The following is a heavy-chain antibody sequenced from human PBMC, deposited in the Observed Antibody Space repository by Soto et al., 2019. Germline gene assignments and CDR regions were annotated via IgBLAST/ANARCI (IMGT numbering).Heavy chain of an antibody. J-gene: IGHJ6*02. CDR3: ARYSSSWHYYYGMDV. CDR2: ISSSSSTI. D-gene: IGHD6-13*01. CDR1: GFTFSSYS. Sequence: EVQLVESGGGLVQPGGSLRLSCAASGFTFSSYSMNWVRQAPGKGLEWVSYISSSSSTIYYADSVKGRFTISRDNAKNSLYLQMSSLRDEDTAVYYCARYSSSWHYYYGMDVWGQGTTVTVSS. V-gene: IGHV3-48*02.